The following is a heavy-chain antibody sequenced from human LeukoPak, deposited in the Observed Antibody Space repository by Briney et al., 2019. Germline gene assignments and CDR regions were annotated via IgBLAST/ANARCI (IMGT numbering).Heavy chain of an antibody. CDR3: ARGLGRLPPKP. V-gene: IGHV4-34*01. CDR1: GGSFTVYY. Sequence: PSETLSLTCAVYGGSFTVYYWSWIRQPPGKGLEWIGEINHRGVATYTPSLRSRVTISIDTSKNQFSLKLPSVTAADTAIYYCARGLGRLPPKPWGQGTLVTVSS. J-gene: IGHJ5*02. D-gene: IGHD5-12*01. CDR2: INHRGVA.